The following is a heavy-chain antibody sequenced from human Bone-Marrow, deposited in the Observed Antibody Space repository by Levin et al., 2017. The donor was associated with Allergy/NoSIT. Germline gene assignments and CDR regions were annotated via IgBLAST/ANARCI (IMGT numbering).Heavy chain of an antibody. V-gene: IGHV5-51*01. CDR1: GYSFTTYW. J-gene: IGHJ4*02. CDR2: IYPGDSQT. CDR3: ARSGGYCSSGKCYYFDY. Sequence: KVSCKGSGYSFTTYWIGWVRQMPGKGLEWMGIIYPGDSQTIYSPSFQGQVTISADKSITTAYLQWSSLKASDTAMYYCARSGGYCSSGKCYYFDYWGQGTLVTVSS. D-gene: IGHD2-15*01.